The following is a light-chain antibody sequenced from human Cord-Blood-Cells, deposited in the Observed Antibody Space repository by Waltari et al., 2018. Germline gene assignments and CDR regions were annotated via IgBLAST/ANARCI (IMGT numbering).Light chain of an antibody. CDR1: SSDVGRYNL. CDR2: EGS. J-gene: IGLJ3*02. Sequence: QSALTQPASVSGSPGQSITISCPGTSSDVGRYNLVSWYQQHPGKAPKPMIYEGSKRPSGVSNRFSGSKSGNTASLTISGLQAEDEADYYCCSYAGSWVFGGGTKLTVL. CDR3: CSYAGSWV. V-gene: IGLV2-23*01.